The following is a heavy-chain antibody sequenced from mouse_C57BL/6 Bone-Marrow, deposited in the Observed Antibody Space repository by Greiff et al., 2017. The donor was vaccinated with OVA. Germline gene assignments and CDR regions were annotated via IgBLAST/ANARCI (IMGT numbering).Heavy chain of an antibody. D-gene: IGHD2-4*01. CDR3: ARPMITNYYAMDY. CDR1: GFTFSDYY. V-gene: IGHV5-12*01. J-gene: IGHJ4*01. Sequence: DVMLVESGGGLVQPGGSLKLSCAASGFTFSDYYMYWVRQTLEKRLEWVAYISNGGGSTYYPDTVKGRFTISRDNAKNTLYLQMSRLKSEDTAMYYCARPMITNYYAMDYWGHGTSVTVSS. CDR2: ISNGGGST.